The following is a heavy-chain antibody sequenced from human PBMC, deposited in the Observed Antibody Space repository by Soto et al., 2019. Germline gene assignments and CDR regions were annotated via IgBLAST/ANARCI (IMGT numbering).Heavy chain of an antibody. CDR3: TRDTVLLWFGADYYYGMDV. CDR2: IRSKAYGGTT. Sequence: GGSLRLSCTASGFTFGDYAMSWFRQAPGKGLEWVGFIRSKAYGGTTEYAASVKGRFTISRDDSKSIAYLQMNSLKTEDTAVYYCTRDTVLLWFGADYYYGMDVWGQGTTVTVSS. V-gene: IGHV3-49*03. J-gene: IGHJ6*02. CDR1: GFTFGDYA. D-gene: IGHD3-10*01.